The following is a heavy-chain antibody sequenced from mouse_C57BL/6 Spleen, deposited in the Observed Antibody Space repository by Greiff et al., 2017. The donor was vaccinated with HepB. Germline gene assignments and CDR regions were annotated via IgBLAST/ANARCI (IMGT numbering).Heavy chain of an antibody. CDR1: GYSFTGYY. CDR3: GGYYSNGENWFDY. CDR2: INPSTGGT. J-gene: IGHJ3*01. D-gene: IGHD2-5*01. V-gene: IGHV1-42*01. Sequence: EVQLQQSGPELVKPGASVKISCKASGYSFTGYYMNWVKQSPEKSLEWIGEINPSTGGTTYNQKFKAKATLTVDKSSSTAYMQLKSLTSEDSAVYYCGGYYSNGENWFDYWGQGTLVTVSA.